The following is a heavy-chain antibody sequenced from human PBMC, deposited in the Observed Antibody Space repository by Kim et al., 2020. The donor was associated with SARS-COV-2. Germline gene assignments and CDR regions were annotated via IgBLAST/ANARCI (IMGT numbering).Heavy chain of an antibody. D-gene: IGHD6-13*01. Sequence: GGSLRLSCAASGFTFSSYTMSWVRQAPGKGLEWVSSISGSGCSTYYADSVKGRFTISRDNSKNTLYLQMNSLRAEDTAVYYCARLTASADTLWFDPWGQGTMVTVS. V-gene: IGHV3-23*01. CDR1: GFTFSSYT. CDR2: ISGSGCST. CDR3: ARLTASADTLWFDP. J-gene: IGHJ5*02.